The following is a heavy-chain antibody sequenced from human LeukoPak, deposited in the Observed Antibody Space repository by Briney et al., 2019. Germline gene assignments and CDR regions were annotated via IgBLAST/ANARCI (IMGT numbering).Heavy chain of an antibody. Sequence: PSDTLSLTCTVSGDSVSGYYGSWIRQPPGKGLEWIGYFYTSANTNYNPSLKSRVTMSVDTSKNQFSLKLTSVTAADTAVYYCARGSRDEERHYGYYYMDVWGKGTTVTVSS. J-gene: IGHJ6*03. CDR1: GDSVSGYY. V-gene: IGHV4-4*09. CDR3: ARGSRDEERHYGYYYMDV. CDR2: FYTSANT.